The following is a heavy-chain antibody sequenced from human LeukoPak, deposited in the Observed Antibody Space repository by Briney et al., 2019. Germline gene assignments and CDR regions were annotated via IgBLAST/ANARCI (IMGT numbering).Heavy chain of an antibody. CDR2: ISGSGGST. V-gene: IGHV3-23*01. CDR3: AKRTNWNDGYFDY. CDR1: GFTFSSYA. D-gene: IGHD1-1*01. J-gene: IGHJ4*02. Sequence: VGSLRLSCAASGFTFSSYAMSWVRQAPGKGLEWVSAISGSGGSTYYADSVKGRFTISRDNSKNTLYPQMNSLRAEDTAVYYCAKRTNWNDGYFDYWGQGTLVTVSS.